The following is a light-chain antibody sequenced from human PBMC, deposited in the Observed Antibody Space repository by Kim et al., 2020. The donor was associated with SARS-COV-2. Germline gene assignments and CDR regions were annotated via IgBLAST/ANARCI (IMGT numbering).Light chain of an antibody. J-gene: IGLJ1*01. CDR3: SSYTSSDTFV. Sequence: GQSVTISCTGTNSDVGGFDYVSWYQQQPGKVPKFIIYDVNKRPSGVSDRFSASKSGNTASLTISGLQAEDEADYYCSSYTSSDTFVFGSGTKVTVL. CDR2: DVN. CDR1: NSDVGGFDY. V-gene: IGLV2-14*03.